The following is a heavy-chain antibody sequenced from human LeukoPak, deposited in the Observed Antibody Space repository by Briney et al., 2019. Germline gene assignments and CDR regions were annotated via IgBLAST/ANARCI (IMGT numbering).Heavy chain of an antibody. CDR3: ARFSPDRVYGWYFDY. Sequence: PSETLSLTCTVSGGSISSSSYYWGWIRQPPGKGLEWIGSIYYSGSTYYNPSLKSRVTISVDTSKNQFSLKLSSVTAADTAVYYCARFSPDRVYGWYFDYWGQGTLVTVSS. J-gene: IGHJ4*02. V-gene: IGHV4-39*01. CDR2: IYYSGST. D-gene: IGHD5/OR15-5a*01. CDR1: GGSISSSSYY.